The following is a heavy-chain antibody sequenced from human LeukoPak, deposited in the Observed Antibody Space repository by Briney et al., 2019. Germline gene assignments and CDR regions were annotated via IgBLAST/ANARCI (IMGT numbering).Heavy chain of an antibody. CDR2: MNPNSGNT. V-gene: IGHV1-8*01. J-gene: IGHJ4*02. D-gene: IGHD3-22*01. CDR3: ARGGSFVYYDSSGYYDY. Sequence: ASVKVSCKASGYTFTSYDINWVRQATGQGLEWTGWMNPNSGNTGYAQKFQGRVTMTRNTSISTAYMELSSLRSEDTAVYYCARGGSFVYYDSSGYYDYWGQGTLVTVSS. CDR1: GYTFTSYD.